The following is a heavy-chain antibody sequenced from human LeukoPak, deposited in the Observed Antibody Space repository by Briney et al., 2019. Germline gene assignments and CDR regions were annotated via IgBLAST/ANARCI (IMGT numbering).Heavy chain of an antibody. CDR3: AREGVYSSNWNTDY. J-gene: IGHJ4*02. V-gene: IGHV7-4-1*02. D-gene: IGHD6-13*01. CDR1: GYTFTSYA. CDR2: INTYTRNP. Sequence: GASVKVSCKASGYTFTSYAMNWVRQAPGQGLEWMGWINTYTRNPTYAQGFTGRFVFSLDTSVSTAYLQISNLKADDTAIYYCAREGVYSSNWNTDYWGQGTLVTVSS.